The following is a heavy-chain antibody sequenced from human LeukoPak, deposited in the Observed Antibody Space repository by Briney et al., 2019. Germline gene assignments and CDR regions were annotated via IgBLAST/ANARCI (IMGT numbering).Heavy chain of an antibody. J-gene: IGHJ6*03. V-gene: IGHV4-59*12. D-gene: IGHD2-8*01. CDR1: GGSISSYY. CDR3: ARDNAGYYYYMDV. Sequence: PSEALSLTCTVSGGSISSYYWSWIRQPPGKGLGWIGYIYYGGSTNYNPSLKSRVTISVDTSKNQFSLKLSSVTAADTAVYYCARDNAGYYYYMDVWGKGTTVTVSS. CDR2: IYYGGST.